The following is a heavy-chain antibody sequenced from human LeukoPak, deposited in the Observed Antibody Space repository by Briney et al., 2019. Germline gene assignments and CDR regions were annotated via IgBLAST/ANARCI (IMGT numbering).Heavy chain of an antibody. D-gene: IGHD5-24*01. V-gene: IGHV4-34*01. CDR3: AGGRWLQSEAGGN. CDR2: INHSGST. CDR1: GGSFSGYY. Sequence: PSETLSLTCAVYGGSFSGYYWSWIRQPPGKGLEWIGEINHSGSTNYNPSLKSRVTISVDTSKNQFSLKLSSVTAADTAVYYCAGGRWLQSEAGGNWGQGTLVTVSS. J-gene: IGHJ4*02.